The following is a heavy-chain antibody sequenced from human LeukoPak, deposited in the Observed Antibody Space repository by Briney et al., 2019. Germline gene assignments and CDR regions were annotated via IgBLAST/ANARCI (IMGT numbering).Heavy chain of an antibody. CDR3: ASTEISLAAYYFDY. CDR1: GGSISSYY. CDR2: IYYSGST. V-gene: IGHV4-59*01. J-gene: IGHJ4*02. Sequence: SETLSLTCTVSGGSISSYYWSWIRQPPGKGLEWIGYIYYSGSTNYNPSLKSRVTISVDTSKNQFSLKLSSVTAADTAVYYCASTEISLAAYYFDYWGQGTLVTVSS. D-gene: IGHD2-15*01.